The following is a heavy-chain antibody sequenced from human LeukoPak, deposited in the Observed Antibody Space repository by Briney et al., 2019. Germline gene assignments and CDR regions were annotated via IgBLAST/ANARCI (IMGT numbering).Heavy chain of an antibody. D-gene: IGHD1-26*01. CDR3: ARARGAPVGGFDI. CDR2: IKQDGSEK. J-gene: IGHJ3*02. Sequence: GGSLRLSCAASGFTFSNYWVNWVRQAPGKGLEWVANIKQDGSEKYYVDSMKGRFTISRDNAKNSLYLQMNSLRVEDTAVYYCARARGAPVGGFDIWGRGTMVTVSS. V-gene: IGHV3-7*01. CDR1: GFTFSNYW.